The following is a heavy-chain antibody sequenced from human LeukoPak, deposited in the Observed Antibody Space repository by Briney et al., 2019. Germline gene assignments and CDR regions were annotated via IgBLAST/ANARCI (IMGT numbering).Heavy chain of an antibody. CDR1: KFTFSTSA. CDR3: AKESQTYYDIMTGYPNYYFDY. Sequence: PGGSLRLSCAASKFTFSTSAMSWVRQAPGKGLEWVSAISGSGANTYYVDSVKGRFTISRDNSKNTLYLEMSSRRSDDTAVYYCAKESQTYYDIMTGYPNYYFDYWGQGTLVTVSS. D-gene: IGHD3-9*01. CDR2: ISGSGANT. V-gene: IGHV3-23*01. J-gene: IGHJ4*02.